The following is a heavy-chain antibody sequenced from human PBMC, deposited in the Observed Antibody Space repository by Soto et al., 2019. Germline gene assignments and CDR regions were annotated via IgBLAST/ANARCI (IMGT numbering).Heavy chain of an antibody. CDR2: ISGSGDST. J-gene: IGHJ4*02. CDR3: ARRGSGSYYDY. Sequence: EVQLLESGGGLVQPGGSLRLSCAASGFTFSSYAMRWVRQAPGKGLEWVSAISGSGDSTYYADSVKGRFTVSRDNSKNTLYLQRNSLRAEDTAVYYGARRGSGSYYDYRGQGTLVTVSS. D-gene: IGHD1-26*01. V-gene: IGHV3-23*01. CDR1: GFTFSSYA.